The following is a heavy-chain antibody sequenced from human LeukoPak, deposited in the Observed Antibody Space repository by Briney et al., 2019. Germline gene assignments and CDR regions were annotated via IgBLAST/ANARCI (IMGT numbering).Heavy chain of an antibody. CDR3: ARTPYGDYILDYYYYMDV. CDR1: GFPFRSYA. V-gene: IGHV3-30*02. Sequence: PGESLRLSCAASGFPFRSYAMHWVRQAPGKGLEWVAFIRYDGSYKYYADSVKGRFTISRDNSKNTLFLQMNSLRAEDTAVYHCARTPYGDYILDYYYYMDVWGEGTTVT. J-gene: IGHJ6*03. D-gene: IGHD4-17*01. CDR2: IRYDGSYK.